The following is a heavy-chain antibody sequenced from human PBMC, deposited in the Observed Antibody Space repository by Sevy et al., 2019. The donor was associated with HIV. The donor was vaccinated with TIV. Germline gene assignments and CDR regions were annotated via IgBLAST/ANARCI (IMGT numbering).Heavy chain of an antibody. V-gene: IGHV3-64*01. CDR3: ARKYHDTSGYPRYSMDV. CDR1: GFTFSTYA. CDR2: ISGGGRNT. D-gene: IGHD3-22*01. J-gene: IGHJ6*02. Sequence: GGSLRLSCAASGFTFSTYAMYWVRQAPGKGLEYVSAISGGGRNTYYGTSVKGRFTVSRDNAKNTLYLQMGSLRAEDMAVYFCARKYHDTSGYPRYSMDVWGQGTTVTVSS.